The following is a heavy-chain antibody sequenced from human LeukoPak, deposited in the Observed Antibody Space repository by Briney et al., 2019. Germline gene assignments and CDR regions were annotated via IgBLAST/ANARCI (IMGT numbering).Heavy chain of an antibody. CDR1: GYIFTNHG. D-gene: IGHD1/OR15-1a*01. V-gene: IGHV1-3*03. Sequence: GASVKVSCKASGYIFTNHGIHWVRQAPGQRLECMGWINAAKGNIKYSPGFQGRVTFTGDISASTVYMEMSSLRSEDTALYYCARDGGGRYGTTLLDYWGQGTLVTVSS. J-gene: IGHJ4*02. CDR3: ARDGGGRYGTTLLDY. CDR2: INAAKGNI.